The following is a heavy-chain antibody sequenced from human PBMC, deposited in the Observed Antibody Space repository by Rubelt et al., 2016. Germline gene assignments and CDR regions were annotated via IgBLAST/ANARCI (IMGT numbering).Heavy chain of an antibody. Sequence: QVQLQQWGAGLLKPSETLSLTCAVYGGSFSGYYWSWIRQPPGKGLEWIEEINHSGSTNYNPSLKSRVTRAVDTAKNQFSLKLSAVTAADTAVYYCARGLARAAAAPRRLWFDPWGQGTLVTVSS. CDR2: INHSGST. D-gene: IGHD6-13*01. J-gene: IGHJ5*02. CDR3: ARGLARAAAAPRRLWFDP. V-gene: IGHV4-34*01. CDR1: GGSFSGYY.